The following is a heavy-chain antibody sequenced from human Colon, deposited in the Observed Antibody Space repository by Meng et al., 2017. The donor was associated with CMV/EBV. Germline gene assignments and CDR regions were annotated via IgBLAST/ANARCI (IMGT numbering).Heavy chain of an antibody. Sequence: GESLKISCAASGFRFSTYTMNWVRQAPGKGLEWVSFINSRGDETHYADSVKGRITIFRDNDKNSLYLQMESLGAEDTAVYYCARDLLGPYSTSFYYYYYGMDVWGQGTTVTVSS. J-gene: IGHJ6*02. CDR3: ARDLLGPYSTSFYYYYYGMDV. CDR2: INSRGDET. D-gene: IGHD6-6*01. CDR1: GFRFSTYT. V-gene: IGHV3-21*06.